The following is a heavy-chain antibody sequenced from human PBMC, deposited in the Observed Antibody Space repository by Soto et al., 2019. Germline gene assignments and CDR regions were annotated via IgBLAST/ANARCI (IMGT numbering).Heavy chain of an antibody. CDR1: GFTFSNYA. V-gene: IGHV3-23*01. Sequence: PGGSLRLSCAASGFTFSNYAMTWVRQAPGKGLEWVSALSGSGVSTYYADSVTGRFTISRDNSKNTVYLQMNSLRAEDTAVYYCAKIESRFYYDSSGCYPFDYWGQGTLVTVSS. CDR2: LSGSGVST. J-gene: IGHJ4*02. CDR3: AKIESRFYYDSSGCYPFDY. D-gene: IGHD3-22*01.